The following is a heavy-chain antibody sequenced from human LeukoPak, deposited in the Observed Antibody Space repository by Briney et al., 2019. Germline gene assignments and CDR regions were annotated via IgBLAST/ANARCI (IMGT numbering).Heavy chain of an antibody. Sequence: PSETLSLTCTVSGGSISSYYWSCIRDPPGESLECIGYIYYSGSTNYTPSPKSRVTISVDTSKDQSSMKLSYVTAADTGVYYCARVVAAGTSWFEPWGQGTLVTVSS. D-gene: IGHD6-13*01. J-gene: IGHJ5*02. CDR3: ARVVAAGTSWFEP. CDR1: GGSISSYY. CDR2: IYYSGST. V-gene: IGHV4-59*01.